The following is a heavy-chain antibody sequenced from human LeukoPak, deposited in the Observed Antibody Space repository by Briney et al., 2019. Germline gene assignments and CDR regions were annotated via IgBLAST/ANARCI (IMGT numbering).Heavy chain of an antibody. V-gene: IGHV3-11*01. CDR1: GFTFSDYY. D-gene: IGHD6-13*01. CDR2: ISSSGTTI. CDR3: AKGGRGSTPYYYYMDV. J-gene: IGHJ6*03. Sequence: GGSLRLSCAASGFTFSDYYMSWIRQAPGKGLEWVSYISSSGTTIYYADSVKGRFTISRDNAKNSLYLQMNSLRAEDMALYYCAKGGRGSTPYYYYMDVWGKGTTVTVSS.